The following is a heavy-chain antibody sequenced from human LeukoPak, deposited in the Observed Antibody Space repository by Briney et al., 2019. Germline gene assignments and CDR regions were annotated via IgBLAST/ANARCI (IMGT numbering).Heavy chain of an antibody. CDR2: ITGSGENT. Sequence: GRSLRLSCAASGFTFMRSAMTWVRQTPRKGLEWVSTITGSGENTYYADSVKGRFTISRDNSKNTLYLQMNSLRADDTAVYYCAKRLVTLTYGVDVWGQGTTVTVSS. V-gene: IGHV3-23*01. CDR3: AKRLVTLTYGVDV. J-gene: IGHJ6*02. D-gene: IGHD4-23*01. CDR1: GFTFMRSA.